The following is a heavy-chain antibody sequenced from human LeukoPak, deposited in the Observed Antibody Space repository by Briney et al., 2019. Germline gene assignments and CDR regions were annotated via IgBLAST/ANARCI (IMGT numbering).Heavy chain of an antibody. CDR2: VNQDGSAK. Sequence: GGSLRLSCAAPRFSLNTHWMTWVRQAPGKGLEWVANVNQDGSAKNYVDSVKGRFTISRDNAKNSLYLQMNTLRAEDTAIYYCARERLHANVDNVHYYGMDVWGQGTTVTVSS. V-gene: IGHV3-7*04. CDR3: ARERLHANVDNVHYYGMDV. J-gene: IGHJ6*02. CDR1: RFSLNTHW. D-gene: IGHD1-1*01.